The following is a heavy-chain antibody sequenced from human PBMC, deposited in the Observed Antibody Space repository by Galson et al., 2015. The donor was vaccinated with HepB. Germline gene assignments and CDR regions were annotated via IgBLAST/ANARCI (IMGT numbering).Heavy chain of an antibody. J-gene: IGHJ4*02. D-gene: IGHD2-15*01. CDR1: GDSVSSNSAA. Sequence: CAISGDSVSSNSAAWNWIRQSPSRGLEWLGRTYYRSKWYNDYVVSVKSRITINPDTSKNQFSLQLNSVTPEDTAVYYCARALEGYCSDGSCYGLDYWGQGTLVTVSS. CDR3: ARALEGYCSDGSCYGLDY. V-gene: IGHV6-1*01. CDR2: TYYRSKWYN.